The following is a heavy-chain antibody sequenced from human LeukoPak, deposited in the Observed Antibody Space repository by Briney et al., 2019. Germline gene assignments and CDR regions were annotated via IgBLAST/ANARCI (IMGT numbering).Heavy chain of an antibody. Sequence: SETLSLTCTVSGYSISSGYFWGWIRQPPGKGLEWIGTIYNSVSTYYNASLESRVTISVDTSKNQFSLKLISVTAADTAVYYCARAYSSSWYFNWFDPWGQGTLVTVSS. CDR1: GYSISSGYF. J-gene: IGHJ5*02. V-gene: IGHV4-38-2*02. CDR2: IYNSVST. CDR3: ARAYSSSWYFNWFDP. D-gene: IGHD6-13*01.